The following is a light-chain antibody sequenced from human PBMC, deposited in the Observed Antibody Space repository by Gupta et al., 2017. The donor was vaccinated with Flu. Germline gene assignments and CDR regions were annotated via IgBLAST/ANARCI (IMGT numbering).Light chain of an antibody. CDR2: EVF. Sequence: VLTQTPLSLSVIPGQPASLSCKSSQTLRYTDGKTYLNWYRQRPGLPPQLLIYEVFNRFSGVSDRISGSGSGTEFILNISRVEAEDVGVYFCMQSLEFPPLTFGGGTKVET. J-gene: IGKJ4*01. CDR1: QTLRYTDGKTY. CDR3: MQSLEFPPLT. V-gene: IGKV2D-29*01.